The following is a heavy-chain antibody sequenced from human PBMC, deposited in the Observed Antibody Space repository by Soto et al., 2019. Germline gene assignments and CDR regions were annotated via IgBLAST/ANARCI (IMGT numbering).Heavy chain of an antibody. D-gene: IGHD6-13*01. CDR1: GFIFSNHA. J-gene: IGHJ4*02. CDR3: AKRQGRGAAAKNFDF. Sequence: GGSLRLSCAASGFIFSNHAMSWVRQVPGRGLEWVSGISAGGNLIYYADFVRGRFTMSRDNSKNMLYLQMNSLRAEDTAVYFCAKRQGRGAAAKNFDFWGQGARVAVSS. CDR2: ISAGGNLI. V-gene: IGHV3-23*01.